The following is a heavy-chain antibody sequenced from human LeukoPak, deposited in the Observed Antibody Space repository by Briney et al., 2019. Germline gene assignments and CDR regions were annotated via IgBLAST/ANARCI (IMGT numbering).Heavy chain of an antibody. V-gene: IGHV3-30*02. CDR1: GFTFSSYG. CDR2: IRYDGSNK. J-gene: IGHJ4*02. D-gene: IGHD1-26*01. CDR3: AKEAPSGSYSPTYFDY. Sequence: PGGSLRLSCAASGFTFSSYGMHWVRQAPGKGLEWVAFIRYDGSNKYYADSVKGRFTISRDNSKNTLYLQMNSLRAEDTAVYYCAKEAPSGSYSPTYFDYWGQGTLVTVSS.